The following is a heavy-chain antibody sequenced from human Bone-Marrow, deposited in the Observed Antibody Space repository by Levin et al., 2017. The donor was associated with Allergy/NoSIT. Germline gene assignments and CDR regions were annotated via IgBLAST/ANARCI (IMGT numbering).Heavy chain of an antibody. V-gene: IGHV3-7*01. Sequence: GESLKISCVASGFTFSDYWMTWVRQAPGKGLEWVANIKQDGSEKFYADSVRGRFTISRDNAKNSLYLQMNSLRGEDTALYYCTRLAVQSYYFYGMDVWGQGTTVTVSS. J-gene: IGHJ6*02. CDR1: GFTFSDYW. CDR3: TRLAVQSYYFYGMDV. D-gene: IGHD3-22*01. CDR2: IKQDGSEK.